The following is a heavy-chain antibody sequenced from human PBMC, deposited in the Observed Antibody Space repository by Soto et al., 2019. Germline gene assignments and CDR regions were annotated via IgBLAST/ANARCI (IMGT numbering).Heavy chain of an antibody. CDR1: GGSFSGYY. Sequence: SETLSLTCAVYGGSFSGYYWSWIRQPPGKGLEWIGEINHSGSTNYSPSLKSRVTISVGTSKNQFSLKLSSVTAADTAVYYCARGGRVVAAPGYNWFDPWGQGTLVTAPQ. D-gene: IGHD2-15*01. CDR2: INHSGST. J-gene: IGHJ5*02. V-gene: IGHV4-34*01. CDR3: ARGGRVVAAPGYNWFDP.